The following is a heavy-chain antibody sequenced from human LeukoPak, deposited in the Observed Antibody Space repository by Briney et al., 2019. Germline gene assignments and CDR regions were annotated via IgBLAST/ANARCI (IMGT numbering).Heavy chain of an antibody. V-gene: IGHV3-21*01. CDR2: ISSGSTYI. CDR3: ARDGEGTSLSYFDN. J-gene: IGHJ4*02. D-gene: IGHD3-10*01. CDR1: GFTFRSYS. Sequence: PGGSLRLSCTASGFTFRSYSMNWVRQAPGKGLEWVSSISSGSTYIYYTDSVKGRFTISRDNAKNSLYLQMNSLRDEDTAVYYCARDGEGTSLSYFDNWGQGTLVTVSS.